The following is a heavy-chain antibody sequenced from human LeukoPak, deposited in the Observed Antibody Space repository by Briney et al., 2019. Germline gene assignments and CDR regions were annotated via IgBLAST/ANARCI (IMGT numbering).Heavy chain of an antibody. CDR3: ARDAGNSGYGCDL. D-gene: IGHD5-12*01. Sequence: PGGSLRLSCAASGFTFSQYSMNWVRQAPGKGLEWVSHIRSSSETFYADSVKGRFTISRDNARNSLYLQMNNLRGEDTAIYYCARDAGNSGYGCDLWGQGTPVTVSS. V-gene: IGHV3-48*01. J-gene: IGHJ5*02. CDR1: GFTFSQYS. CDR2: IRSSSET.